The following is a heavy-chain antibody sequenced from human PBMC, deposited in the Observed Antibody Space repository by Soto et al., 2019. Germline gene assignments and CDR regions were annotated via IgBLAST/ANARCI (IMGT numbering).Heavy chain of an antibody. CDR2: IGTAGDT. CDR1: GFTFSSYD. D-gene: IGHD3-16*02. CDR3: ARVLGLSDGALGELSLTSLLLLYYGMDV. V-gene: IGHV3-13*01. J-gene: IGHJ6*02. Sequence: PGGSLRLSCAASGFTFSSYDMHWVRQATGKGLEWVSAIGTAGDTYYPGSVKGRFTISRENAKNSLYLQMNSLRAEDTAVYYCARVLGLSDGALGELSLTSLLLLYYGMDVWGQGTTVTVSS.